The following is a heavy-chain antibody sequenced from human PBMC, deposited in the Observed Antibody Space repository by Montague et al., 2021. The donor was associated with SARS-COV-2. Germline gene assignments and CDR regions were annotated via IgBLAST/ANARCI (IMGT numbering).Heavy chain of an antibody. CDR1: GDSNSTDNW. J-gene: IGHJ4*02. Sequence: SETLSLTCVVSGDSNSTDNWWSWVRLPPGKRLGWGGEIYNTGTPKYTPSLKSRVSMSVATSWNQFSLRLTSVTAADTAVYYCARKGSGRSDLADWGQGTLVTVSS. CDR2: IYNTGTP. D-gene: IGHD1-26*01. CDR3: ARKGSGRSDLAD. V-gene: IGHV4/OR15-8*01.